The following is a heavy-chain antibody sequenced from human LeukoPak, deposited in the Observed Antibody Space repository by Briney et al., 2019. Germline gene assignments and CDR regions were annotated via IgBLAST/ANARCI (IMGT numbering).Heavy chain of an antibody. D-gene: IGHD6-13*01. CDR1: GFTFSSYA. Sequence: GGSLRLSCAASGFTFSSYAMSWVRQAPGKGLEWVSAISGSGGSTYYADSVKGRFTIPRDNSKNTLYLQMNSLRAEDTAVYYCAKDFVSAAAGFNDYWGQGTLVTVS. V-gene: IGHV3-23*01. CDR2: ISGSGGST. CDR3: AKDFVSAAAGFNDY. J-gene: IGHJ4*02.